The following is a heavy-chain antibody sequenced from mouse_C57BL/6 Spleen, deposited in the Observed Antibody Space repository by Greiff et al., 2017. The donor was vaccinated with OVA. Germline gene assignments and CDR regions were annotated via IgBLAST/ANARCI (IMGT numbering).Heavy chain of an antibody. CDR2: IWSGGST. Sequence: VQLQQSGPGLVQPSQSLSITCTVSGFSLTSYGVHWVRQSPGKGLEWLGVIWSGGSTDYNAAFISRLSISKDNSKSQVFFKMNSLQADDTAIYHCARKGSSAGLAYWGQGTLVTVSA. CDR3: ARKGSSAGLAY. J-gene: IGHJ3*01. D-gene: IGHD3-2*02. CDR1: GFSLTSYG. V-gene: IGHV2-2*01.